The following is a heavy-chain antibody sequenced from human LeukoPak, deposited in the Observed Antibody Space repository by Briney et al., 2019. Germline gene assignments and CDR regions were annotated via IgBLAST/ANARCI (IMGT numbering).Heavy chain of an antibody. CDR2: IGTAGDP. J-gene: IGHJ4*02. V-gene: IGHV3-13*05. D-gene: IGHD5-18*01. CDR3: AKTGVQLWFEDY. CDR1: GFTFSSYD. Sequence: GGSLRLSCAASGFTFSSYDMHWVRQATGKGLEWVSAIGTAGDPYYPGSVKGRFTISRDNSKNTLYLQMNSLRAEDTAVYYCAKTGVQLWFEDYWGQGTLVTVSS.